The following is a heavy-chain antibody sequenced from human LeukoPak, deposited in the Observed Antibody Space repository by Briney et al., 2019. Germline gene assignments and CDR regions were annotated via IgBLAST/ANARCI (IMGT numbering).Heavy chain of an antibody. J-gene: IGHJ4*02. V-gene: IGHV3-66*02. Sequence: GGSLRLSCAASGFTVSSNYMSWVRQAPGKGREWVSVIYSGGSTYYADSVKGRFTISRDNSKNTLYLQMNSLRAEDTAVYYCARVFYSSFDYWGQGTLVTVSS. CDR1: GFTVSSNY. D-gene: IGHD6-13*01. CDR3: ARVFYSSFDY. CDR2: IYSGGST.